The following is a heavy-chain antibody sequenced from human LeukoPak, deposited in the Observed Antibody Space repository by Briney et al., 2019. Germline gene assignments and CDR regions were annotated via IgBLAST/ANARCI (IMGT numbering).Heavy chain of an antibody. D-gene: IGHD4-17*01. CDR2: IYYSGST. V-gene: IGHV4-59*01. J-gene: IGHJ6*02. CDR1: GGSISSYY. CDR3: ARLPFHDYGDYALGYYYYYGMDV. Sequence: SETLSLTCTVSGGSISSYYWSWIRQPPGKGLEWIGYIYYSGSTNYNPSLKSRVTISVDMSKNQFSLKLSSVTAADTAVYYCARLPFHDYGDYALGYYYYYGMDVWGQGTTVTVSS.